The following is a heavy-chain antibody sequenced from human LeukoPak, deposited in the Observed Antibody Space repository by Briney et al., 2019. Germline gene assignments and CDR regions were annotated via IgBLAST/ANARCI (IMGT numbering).Heavy chain of an antibody. D-gene: IGHD1-26*01. CDR1: GYTFTSYG. J-gene: IGHJ6*02. Sequence: ASVKVSCKPSGYTFTSYGISWVRQAPGQGLEWMGWIRVYNGDTNYAQKFKGRVTMTTDTSINTAYMELRSLGSDDTAVYYCARDGGSFSYNMDVWGQGTTVTVSS. CDR3: ARDGGSFSYNMDV. V-gene: IGHV1-18*01. CDR2: IRVYNGDT.